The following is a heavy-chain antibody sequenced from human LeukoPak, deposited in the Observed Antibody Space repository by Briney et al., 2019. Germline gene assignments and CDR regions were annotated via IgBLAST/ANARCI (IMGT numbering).Heavy chain of an antibody. CDR2: ISSSSSYI. D-gene: IGHD6-13*01. CDR3: ARTAAAGTGWFDP. Sequence: GGSLRLSCAASGFTFSSYSMNWVRQAPGKGLEWVSSISSSSSYIYYADSVKGRFTISRDNAKNSLYLQMNSLRAEDTAVYYCARTAAAGTGWFDPWGQGTLVTVSS. CDR1: GFTFSSYS. J-gene: IGHJ5*02. V-gene: IGHV3-21*01.